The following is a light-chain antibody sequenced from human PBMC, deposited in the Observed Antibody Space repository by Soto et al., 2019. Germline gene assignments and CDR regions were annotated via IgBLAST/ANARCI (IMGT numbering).Light chain of an antibody. CDR1: SSDVGGYNY. CDR2: DVS. V-gene: IGLV2-14*03. J-gene: IGLJ2*01. Sequence: QSALTQPASGSGSPGQSITISCTGTSSDVGGYNYVSWYQQHPGKAPKLMIYDVSNRPSGVSNRFSGSKSGNTASLTISGLQAEDVADSYWSSYSGSSDLAVFGVGTTVTVL. CDR3: SSYSGSSDLAV.